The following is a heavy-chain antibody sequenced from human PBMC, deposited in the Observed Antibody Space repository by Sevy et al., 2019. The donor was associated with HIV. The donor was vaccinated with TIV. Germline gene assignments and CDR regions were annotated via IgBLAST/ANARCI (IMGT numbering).Heavy chain of an antibody. CDR3: ATNTDYGDSDY. D-gene: IGHD4-17*01. CDR2: FDTEDGET. Sequence: ASVKVSCKVSGYTLTELSMHRVRQAPGKGLEWMGSFDTEDGETLYAQKFQGRVTMTEDTSTDTAYMELSSLRSEDTAVYYCATNTDYGDSDYWGQGTLVTVSS. V-gene: IGHV1-24*01. CDR1: GYTLTELS. J-gene: IGHJ4*02.